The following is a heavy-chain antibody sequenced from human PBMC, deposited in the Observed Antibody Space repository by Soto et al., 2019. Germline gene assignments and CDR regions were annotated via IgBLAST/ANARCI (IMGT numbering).Heavy chain of an antibody. CDR2: INSDGSVS. CDR1: GFTFSNYW. D-gene: IGHD3-3*01. CDR3: AREVRLLEWLLPAFEN. Sequence: EVQLVESGGGLVQPGGSLRLSCAASGFTFSNYWMYWVRQAPGKGLEWVSRINSDGSVSSYADSVKGRLTISRDNVKNTLYLQMDSLRSEDTAVYYCAREVRLLEWLLPAFENWGQGTLVAVSS. J-gene: IGHJ4*02. V-gene: IGHV3-74*01.